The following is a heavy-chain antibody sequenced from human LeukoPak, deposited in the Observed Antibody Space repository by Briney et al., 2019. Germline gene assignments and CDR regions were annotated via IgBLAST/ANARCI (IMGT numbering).Heavy chain of an antibody. D-gene: IGHD3-22*01. CDR2: IYTSGST. CDR1: GGSISSYY. J-gene: IGHJ4*02. V-gene: IGHV4-4*07. CDR3: ARDCYYYDSSGYFCVGIFDY. Sequence: PSETLSLTCTVSGGSISSYYWSWIRQPAGKGLEWIGRIYTSGSTNYNPSLKSRVTMSVDTSKNQFSLKLSSVTAADTAVYYCARDCYYYDSSGYFCVGIFDYWGQGTLVTVSS.